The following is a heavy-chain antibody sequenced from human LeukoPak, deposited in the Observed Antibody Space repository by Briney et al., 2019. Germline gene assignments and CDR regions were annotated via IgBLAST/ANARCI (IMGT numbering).Heavy chain of an antibody. CDR1: GYTFTDYY. D-gene: IGHD5-18*01. CDR2: INPTSGGT. Sequence: ASVKVSCKAAGYTFTDYYIHWVRQAHGQGLEWVGWINPTSGGTTYARRFQGRVTVTRDTSISTAYMELTRLRSDDTAVYYCARDRIQLWLPNHFDYWGQGTVVTVSS. CDR3: ARDRIQLWLPNHFDY. J-gene: IGHJ4*02. V-gene: IGHV1-2*02.